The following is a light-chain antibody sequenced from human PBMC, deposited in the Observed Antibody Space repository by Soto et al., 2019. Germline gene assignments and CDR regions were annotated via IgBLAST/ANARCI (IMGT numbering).Light chain of an antibody. CDR3: ASYASAGAYNEL. CDR2: EVT. J-gene: IGLJ1*01. Sequence: VLTQPAAMSGSPGQSIIISCTGTSNDIGGYDSVSWYQQSPGKVPRLIIYEVTNRPSGISNRFSGSNSGNTASPTISGLQAEDEVVYFCASYASAGAYNELCATAPKATVL. CDR1: SNDIGGYDS. V-gene: IGLV2-14*01.